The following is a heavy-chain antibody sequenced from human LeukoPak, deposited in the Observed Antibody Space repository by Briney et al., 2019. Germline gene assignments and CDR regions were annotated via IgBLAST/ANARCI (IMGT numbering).Heavy chain of an antibody. CDR2: INHSGST. V-gene: IGHV4-34*01. J-gene: IGHJ5*02. Sequence: SETLSLTCAVYGGSFSGYYWGWIRQPPGKGLERIGEINHSGSTNYNPSLKSRVTISVDTSKNQFSLKLSSVTAADTAVYYCARRYVRITMVRGVKNGDWFDPWGQGTLVTVSS. CDR3: ARRYVRITMVRGVKNGDWFDP. CDR1: GGSFSGYY. D-gene: IGHD3-10*01.